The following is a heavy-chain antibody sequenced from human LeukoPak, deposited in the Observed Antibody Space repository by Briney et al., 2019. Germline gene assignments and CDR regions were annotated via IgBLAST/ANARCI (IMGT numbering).Heavy chain of an antibody. CDR3: ARQHGSGSYYSRAIDY. CDR1: GSPFTNNW. CDR2: IYPGDSDT. Sequence: GESLKISFKGSGSPFTNNWIAWVRQMPGKGLEWMGIIYPGDSDTRYSPSFQGQVTISADKSINTAYLQWSSLKASDTAMYFCARQHGSGSYYSRAIDYWGQGTLVTVSS. V-gene: IGHV5-51*01. D-gene: IGHD3-10*01. J-gene: IGHJ4*02.